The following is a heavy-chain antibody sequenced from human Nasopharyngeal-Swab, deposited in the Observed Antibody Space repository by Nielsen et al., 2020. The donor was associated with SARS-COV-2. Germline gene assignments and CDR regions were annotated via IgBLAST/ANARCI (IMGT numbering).Heavy chain of an antibody. CDR3: AAATTDFWSGYYVRWDDY. Sequence: ASVKVSCKASGGTFSSYAISWVRQAPGQGLEWMGWISAYNGNTNYAQKLQGRVTMTTDTSTSTAYMELRSLRSDDTAVYYCAAATTDFWSGYYVRWDDYWGQGTLVTVSS. CDR1: GGTFSSYA. V-gene: IGHV1-18*01. J-gene: IGHJ4*02. CDR2: ISAYNGNT. D-gene: IGHD3-3*01.